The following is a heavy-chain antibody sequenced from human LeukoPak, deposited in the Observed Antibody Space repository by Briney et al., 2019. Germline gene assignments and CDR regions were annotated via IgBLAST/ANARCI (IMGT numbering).Heavy chain of an antibody. Sequence: SETLSLTCTVSGGSISSYYWSWIRQPAGKGLEWIGRIYTSGSTNYNPSLKSRVTMSVDTSKNQFSLKLSSVTAADTAVYYCARLLKYYYGSGPSMGRYYYYGMDVWGQGTTVTVSS. V-gene: IGHV4-4*07. D-gene: IGHD3-10*01. CDR3: ARLLKYYYGSGPSMGRYYYYGMDV. CDR1: GGSISSYY. J-gene: IGHJ6*02. CDR2: IYTSGST.